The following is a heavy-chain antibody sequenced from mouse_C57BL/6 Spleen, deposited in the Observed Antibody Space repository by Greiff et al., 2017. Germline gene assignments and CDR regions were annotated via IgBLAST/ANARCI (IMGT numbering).Heavy chain of an antibody. CDR1: GFTFSDYY. D-gene: IGHD1-1*01. Sequence: EVNVVESEGGLVQPGSSMKLSCTASGFTFSDYYMAWVRQVPEKGLEWVANINYDGSSTYYLDSLKSRFIISRDNAKNILYLQMSSLKSEDTATYYCARVYGSSYYYFDYWGQGTTLTVSS. CDR2: INYDGSST. V-gene: IGHV5-16*01. J-gene: IGHJ2*01. CDR3: ARVYGSSYYYFDY.